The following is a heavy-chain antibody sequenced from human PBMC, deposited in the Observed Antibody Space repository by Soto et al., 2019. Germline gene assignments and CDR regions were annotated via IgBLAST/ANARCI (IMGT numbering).Heavy chain of an antibody. V-gene: IGHV3-43*01. CDR1: GFTFDDYT. J-gene: IGHJ6*02. CDR3: AKDRGYSYGGNYYYGMDV. Sequence: GGSLRLSCAASGFTFDDYTMHWVRQAPGKGLEWVSLISWDGGSTYYADSVKGRFTISRDNSKNSLYLQMNSLRTEDTALYYCAKDRGYSYGGNYYYGMDVWGQGTTVTVSS. D-gene: IGHD5-18*01. CDR2: ISWDGGST.